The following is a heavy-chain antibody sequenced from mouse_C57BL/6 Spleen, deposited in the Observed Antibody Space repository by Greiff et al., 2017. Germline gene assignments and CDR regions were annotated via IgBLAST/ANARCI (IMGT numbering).Heavy chain of an antibody. J-gene: IGHJ2*01. Sequence: EVKLMESGGGLVKPGGSLKLSCAASGFTFSDYGMHWVRQAPEKGLEWVAYISSGSSTIYYADTLKGRFTISRDNAKNTLFLQMDSLRSEDTAMYYCVRQGDGGDYWGQGTTLTVSS. CDR1: GFTFSDYG. D-gene: IGHD3-3*01. CDR2: ISSGSSTI. CDR3: VRQGDGGDY. V-gene: IGHV5-17*01.